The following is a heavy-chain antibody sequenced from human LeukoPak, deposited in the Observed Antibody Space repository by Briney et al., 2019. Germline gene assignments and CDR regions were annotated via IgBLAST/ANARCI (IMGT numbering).Heavy chain of an antibody. CDR1: GGSISSYY. Sequence: SETLSLTCTVSGGSISSYYWSWIRQPPGKGLEWIAYIYYSGSTNYNPSLKSRVIISVDTSKNQFSLKLGSVTAADTAVYYCARRIGAADAFDFWGQGTLVTVSS. D-gene: IGHD6-13*01. CDR3: ARRIGAADAFDF. CDR2: IYYSGST. V-gene: IGHV4-59*08. J-gene: IGHJ4*02.